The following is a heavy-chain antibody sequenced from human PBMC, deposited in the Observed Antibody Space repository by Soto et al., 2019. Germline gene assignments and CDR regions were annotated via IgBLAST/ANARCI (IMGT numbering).Heavy chain of an antibody. J-gene: IGHJ4*02. CDR1: GFTFSSYS. V-gene: IGHV3-48*01. CDR3: ARTQNDYGDYMSFDY. Sequence: EVQLVESGGGLVQPGGSLRLSCAASGFTFSSYSMNWVRQAPGKGLEWVSYISSSSSTIYYADSVKGRFTISRGNAKNSLYLQMNSLRAEDTAVYYCARTQNDYGDYMSFDYWGQGTLVTVSS. CDR2: ISSSSSTI. D-gene: IGHD4-17*01.